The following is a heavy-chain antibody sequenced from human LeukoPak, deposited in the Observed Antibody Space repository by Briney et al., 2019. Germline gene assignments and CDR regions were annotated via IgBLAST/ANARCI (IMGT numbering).Heavy chain of an antibody. D-gene: IGHD7-27*01. CDR1: GFTFSSYS. V-gene: IGHV3-21*01. J-gene: IGHJ4*02. Sequence: GGSLRLSCAASGFTFSSYSMNWVRQAPGKGLEWVSSISSSSSYIYYADSVKGRFTISRDKSKNTLYLQMNSLRAEDTAVYYCARVGIHDLIGVDYWGQGTLVTVSS. CDR3: ARVGIHDLIGVDY. CDR2: ISSSSSYI.